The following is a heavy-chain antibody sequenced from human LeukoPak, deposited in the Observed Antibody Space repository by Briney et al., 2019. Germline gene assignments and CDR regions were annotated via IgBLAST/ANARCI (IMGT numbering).Heavy chain of an antibody. CDR3: ARDMTGSYFGKTADY. V-gene: IGHV3-66*01. CDR1: GFTVSSSY. D-gene: IGHD1-26*01. J-gene: IGHJ4*02. Sequence: GGSLRLSCAASGFTVSSSYMSWVRQAPGKGLEWVSVICSGGNTYYADSVKGRFTISRDTSKNTLYLKMNSLRVEDTAVYYCARDMTGSYFGKTADYWGQGTLVTVSS. CDR2: ICSGGNT.